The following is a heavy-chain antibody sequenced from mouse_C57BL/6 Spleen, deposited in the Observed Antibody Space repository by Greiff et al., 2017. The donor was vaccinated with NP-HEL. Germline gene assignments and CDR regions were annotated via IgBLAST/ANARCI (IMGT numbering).Heavy chain of an antibody. CDR3: ARRWLVYYFDY. CDR1: GYAFSSYW. Sequence: VQLQQSGAELVKPGASVKISCKASGYAFSSYWMNWAKQRPGKGLEWIGQIYPGDGDTNYNGKFKGKATLTADKSSSTAYMQLSSLTSEDSAVYFCARRWLVYYFDYWGQGTTLTVSS. CDR2: IYPGDGDT. V-gene: IGHV1-80*01. D-gene: IGHD2-3*01. J-gene: IGHJ2*01.